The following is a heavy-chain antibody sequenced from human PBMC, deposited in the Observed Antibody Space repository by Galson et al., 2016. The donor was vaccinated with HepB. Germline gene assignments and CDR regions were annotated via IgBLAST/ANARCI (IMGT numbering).Heavy chain of an antibody. V-gene: IGHV1-18*01. CDR1: GYNFLSFG. J-gene: IGHJ4*02. D-gene: IGHD1-26*01. CDR3: ARKTSVGFDY. Sequence: CKASGYNFLSFGISWMRQAPGPGLEWMGWINGYDSNTNHAQNFQGRVTMTTDTSTKIAYMELRGLRPDDTAIYFCARKTSVGFDYWGQGTLVAVSS. CDR2: INGYDSNT.